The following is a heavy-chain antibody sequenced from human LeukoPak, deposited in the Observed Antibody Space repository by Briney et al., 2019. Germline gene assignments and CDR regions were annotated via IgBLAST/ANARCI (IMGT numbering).Heavy chain of an antibody. V-gene: IGHV3-49*04. J-gene: IGHJ4*02. CDR1: GFTFGDYA. Sequence: GRSLRLSCTASGFTFGDYAMSWVRQAPGKGLEWVGFIRSKAYGGTTEYAASVKGRFTISRDDSKSIAYLQMNSLKTEDTAVYYCTRDALSEGATTYFDYWSQGTLVTVSS. D-gene: IGHD5-12*01. CDR3: TRDALSEGATTYFDY. CDR2: IRSKAYGGTT.